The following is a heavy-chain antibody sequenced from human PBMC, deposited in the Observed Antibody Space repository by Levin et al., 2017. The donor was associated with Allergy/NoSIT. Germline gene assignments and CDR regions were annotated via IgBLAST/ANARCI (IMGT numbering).Heavy chain of an antibody. D-gene: IGHD2-15*01. CDR1: GFTFSSYS. J-gene: IGHJ3*02. CDR3: AKGDYCSGGSCYSDAFDI. CDR2: ISSSSNYI. Sequence: PGGSLRLSCAASGFTFSSYSMNWVRQAPGKGLEWVSSISSSSNYIYYADSVKGRFTISRHNAKNSLYLQMNSLRAEDTAVYYCAKGDYCSGGSCYSDAFDIWGQGTMVTVSS. V-gene: IGHV3-21*01.